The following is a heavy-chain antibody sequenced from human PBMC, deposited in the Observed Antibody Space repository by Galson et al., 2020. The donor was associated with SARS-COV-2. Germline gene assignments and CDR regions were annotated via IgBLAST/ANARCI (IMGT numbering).Heavy chain of an antibody. Sequence: SCAASGFTFSSYWMHWVRQAPGKGLVWVSRINSDGSSTSYADSVKGRFTISRDNAKNTLYLQMNSLRAEDTAVYYCARDRTAYYDFWSGYYSQHYYYYGMDVWGQGTTVTVSS. D-gene: IGHD3-3*01. CDR2: INSDGSST. CDR1: GFTFSSYW. CDR3: ARDRTAYYDFWSGYYSQHYYYYGMDV. V-gene: IGHV3-74*01. J-gene: IGHJ6*02.